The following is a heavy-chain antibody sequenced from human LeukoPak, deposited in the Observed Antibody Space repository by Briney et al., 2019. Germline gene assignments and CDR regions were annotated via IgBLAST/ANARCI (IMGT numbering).Heavy chain of an antibody. CDR3: XXXXXXXXXXXXXXPRCGLRDAFDI. Sequence: SETLSLTCIVSGGSISSSNYYWGWIRQSPGKGLEWIGEINHSGSTNYNPSLKSRVTISVDTSKNQFSLKLSSVTAADTAVYYXXXXXXXXXXXXXXXPRCGLRDAFDIWDQGTMVTVSS. CDR1: GGSISSSNYY. J-gene: IGHJ3*02. V-gene: IGHV4-39*07. CDR2: INHSGST.